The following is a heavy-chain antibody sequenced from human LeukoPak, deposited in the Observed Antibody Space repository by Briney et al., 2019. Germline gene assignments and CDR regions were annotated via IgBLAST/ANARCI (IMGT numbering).Heavy chain of an antibody. J-gene: IGHJ4*02. Sequence: QPGGSLRLSCATSGFSFTDYPMNWVRQAPGKGLEWISNIRTTAEGAKYAYYAGSVKGRVTISRDDGKNTLYLHMNSLRDDDTAVYYCATGLRYAFDYWGQGILVTVSS. V-gene: IGHV3-48*02. D-gene: IGHD3-9*01. CDR2: IRTTAEGAKYA. CDR1: GFSFTDYP. CDR3: ATGLRYAFDY.